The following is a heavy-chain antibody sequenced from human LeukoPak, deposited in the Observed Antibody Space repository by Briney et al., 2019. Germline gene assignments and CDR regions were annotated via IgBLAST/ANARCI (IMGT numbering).Heavy chain of an antibody. CDR2: IDPNGRYT. CDR1: GFTFSHYS. V-gene: IGHV3-74*01. D-gene: IGHD6-19*01. J-gene: IGHJ6*02. CDR3: VRGSTDWNGMDV. Sequence: GGSLRLSCAASGFTFSHYSMNWVRQAPGKGLVSVSRIDPNGRYTSYADSVKGRFTISRDNAKNTLYLQMNTLGAEDTALYYCVRGSTDWNGMDVWGQGTTVTVSS.